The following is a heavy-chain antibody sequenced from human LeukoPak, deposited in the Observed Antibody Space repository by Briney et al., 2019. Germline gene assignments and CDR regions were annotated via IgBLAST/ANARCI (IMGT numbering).Heavy chain of an antibody. V-gene: IGHV4-61*01. Sequence: SETLSLTCTVSGDSVNSGNFYWSWIRQPPGKGLEWIGYIYYSGSTNYNPSLKSRVTISVDTSKNQFSLKLSSVTAADTAVYYCARGPGYGSGSYLPWFDPWGQGTLVTVSS. CDR3: ARGPGYGSGSYLPWFDP. D-gene: IGHD3-10*01. CDR1: GDSVNSGNFY. CDR2: IYYSGST. J-gene: IGHJ5*02.